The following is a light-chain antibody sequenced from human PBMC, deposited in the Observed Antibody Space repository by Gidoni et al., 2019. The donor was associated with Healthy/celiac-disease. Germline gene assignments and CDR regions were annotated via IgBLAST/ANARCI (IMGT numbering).Light chain of an antibody. J-gene: IGKJ3*01. CDR1: QSVLYSSNNKNY. CDR2: WAS. CDR3: QQYYSTPT. Sequence: IVMTQSPDSLAVSLGETATINCKSSQSVLYSSNNKNYLAWYQQKPGQPPKLLIDWASTREAGVPDRFSGSGSGTDFTLTISSLQAEDVAVYYCQQYYSTPTFGPGTKVEIK. V-gene: IGKV4-1*01.